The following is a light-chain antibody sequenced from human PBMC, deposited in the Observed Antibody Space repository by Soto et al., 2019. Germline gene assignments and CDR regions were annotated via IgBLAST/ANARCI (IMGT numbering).Light chain of an antibody. CDR2: GAS. CDR3: QDGSTLLT. Sequence: DIQMTQSPSSLSASVGDRVTITCQASQDISNYLNWYQQRPGKAPKLLIYGASSLQSGVPSRFSGSGSGKHFTITSSSLQHEDFATYCFQDGSTLLTFGGGTKVEIK. V-gene: IGKV1-39*01. CDR1: QDISNY. J-gene: IGKJ4*01.